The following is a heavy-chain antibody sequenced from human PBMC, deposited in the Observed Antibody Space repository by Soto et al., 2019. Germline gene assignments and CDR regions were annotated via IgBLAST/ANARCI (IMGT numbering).Heavy chain of an antibody. CDR3: AYWGGVSRKTWWGSFDY. CDR1: GFTFSSYV. D-gene: IGHD2-21*01. V-gene: IGHV3-23*01. CDR2: ISTSGDNT. J-gene: IGHJ4*02. Sequence: GGSLRLSCAASGFTFSSYVMSWVRQAPGKGLEWVSGISTSGDNTYYADSVKGRIAISRDNSKNTLYLQRNGLRVKDTAVYYCAYWGGVSRKTWWGSFDYWGQGTLVTVSS.